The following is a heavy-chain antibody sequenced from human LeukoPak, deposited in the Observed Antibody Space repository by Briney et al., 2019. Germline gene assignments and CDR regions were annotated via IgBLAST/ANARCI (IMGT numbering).Heavy chain of an antibody. J-gene: IGHJ4*02. V-gene: IGHV3-48*02. CDR2: IGTRSSAI. CDR3: ARDQGDGVRGVNFDY. D-gene: IGHD3-10*01. CDR1: GFTFSTYS. Sequence: GGSLRLSCAASGFTFSTYSMNWVRQAPGKGPEWVSYIGTRSSAIYYADSVKGRFTISRDNAKDSLYLQMNSLGDEDTVMYYCARDQGDGVRGVNFDYWGQGTLVTVSS.